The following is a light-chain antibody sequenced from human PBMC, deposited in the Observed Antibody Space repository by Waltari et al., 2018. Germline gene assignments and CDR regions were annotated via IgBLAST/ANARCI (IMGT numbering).Light chain of an antibody. CDR3: SSYTSSSTLG. CDR2: EVS. Sequence: QSALTQPASVSGSPGQSITISCTGTSSDVGGYNYSSWYPQHPGKAPKLMIYEVSTRLSGVSNRVSGSKSGNTASLTISGLQAEDEADYYCSSYTSSSTLGFGGGTKLTVL. CDR1: SSDVGGYNY. V-gene: IGLV2-14*01. J-gene: IGLJ2*01.